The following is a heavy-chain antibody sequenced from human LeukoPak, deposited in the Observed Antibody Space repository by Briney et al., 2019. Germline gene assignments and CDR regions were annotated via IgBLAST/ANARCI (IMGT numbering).Heavy chain of an antibody. CDR3: AKGKYSGGYHPFDY. J-gene: IGHJ4*02. V-gene: IGHV3-9*01. Sequence: PGRSLRLSCAASGFTFDDYAMHWVRQAPGKGLEWVSSISWNSNTIGYADSVKGRFSISRDNAKNSLYLQMNSLRAEDTAFYYCAKGKYSGGYHPFDYWGRGTLVTVSS. D-gene: IGHD1-26*01. CDR2: ISWNSNTI. CDR1: GFTFDDYA.